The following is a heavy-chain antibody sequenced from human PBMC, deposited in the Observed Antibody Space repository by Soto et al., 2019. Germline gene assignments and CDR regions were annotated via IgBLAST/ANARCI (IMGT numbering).Heavy chain of an antibody. D-gene: IGHD1-26*01. CDR1: GFTFSNAW. V-gene: IGHV3-15*01. CDR3: TTARWELLAHTFFDY. J-gene: IGHJ4*02. Sequence: PGGSLRLSCAASGFTFSNAWMSWVRQAPGKGLEWVGRIKSKTDGGTTDYAAPVKGRFTISRDDSKNTLYLQMNSLKTEDTAVYYCTTARWELLAHTFFDYWGQGTLVTVSS. CDR2: IKSKTDGGTT.